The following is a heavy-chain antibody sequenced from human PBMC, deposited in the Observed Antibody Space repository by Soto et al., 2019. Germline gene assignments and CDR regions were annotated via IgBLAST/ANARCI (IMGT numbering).Heavy chain of an antibody. D-gene: IGHD4-17*01. J-gene: IGHJ2*01. CDR2: IWYDGSNK. V-gene: IGHV3-33*01. Sequence: QVQLVESGGGVVQPGRSLRLSCAASGFTFSNYGMHWVRQAPGKGLAWVAVIWYDGSNKYYADSVKGRFTISRDNSKNTLYLQMNSLRAEDTAVYYCARDTNYGDYWDFDLWGRGTLVTVSS. CDR3: ARDTNYGDYWDFDL. CDR1: GFTFSNYG.